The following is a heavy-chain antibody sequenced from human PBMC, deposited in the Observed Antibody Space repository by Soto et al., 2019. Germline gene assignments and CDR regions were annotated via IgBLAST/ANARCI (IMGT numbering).Heavy chain of an antibody. Sequence: VQLVESGGGVVQPGRSLRLSCAASGLTFSTYGFHWVRQAPGKGLEWVAVISNDGRNIHYAESVKGRFTISRDNSKNTLYLQMNSLRPNDTAVYYCVKDTLGGMTPVFMPGPDWGQGTLVTVAS. CDR1: GLTFSTYG. J-gene: IGHJ4*02. CDR2: ISNDGRNI. V-gene: IGHV3-30*18. CDR3: VKDTLGGMTPVFMPGPD. D-gene: IGHD2-2*01.